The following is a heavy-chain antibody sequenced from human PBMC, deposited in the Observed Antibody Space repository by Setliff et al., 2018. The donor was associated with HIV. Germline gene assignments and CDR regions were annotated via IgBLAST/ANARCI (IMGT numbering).Heavy chain of an antibody. CDR1: GFAVSGNY. J-gene: IGHJ3*02. V-gene: IGHV3-7*04. CDR2: IKQDGSKA. CDR3: ARDDSNGNTDAFDI. Sequence: HPGGSLRLSCAASGFAVSGNYMSWVRQAPGKGLEWVADIKQDGSKAYYMDSVKGRFTISRDNPKNSLYLQMTSLRAEDTAVYYCARDDSNGNTDAFDIWGQGTTVTVSS. D-gene: IGHD5-18*01.